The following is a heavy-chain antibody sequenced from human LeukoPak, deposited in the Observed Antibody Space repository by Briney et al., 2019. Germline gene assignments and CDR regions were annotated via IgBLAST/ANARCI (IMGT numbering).Heavy chain of an antibody. Sequence: GRSLRLSCAASGFTFSSYAMHWVRQAPGKGLEWVADIRHDGSEEYYADSVKGRFTISRDNSKNTLYLEMKSLRAEDTAVYYCGREGAPSGGKVRAVGGKGTTAPFS. CDR2: IRHDGSEE. D-gene: IGHD1-26*01. V-gene: IGHV3-33*08. CDR1: GFTFSSYA. J-gene: IGHJ6*03. CDR3: GREGAPSGGKVRAV.